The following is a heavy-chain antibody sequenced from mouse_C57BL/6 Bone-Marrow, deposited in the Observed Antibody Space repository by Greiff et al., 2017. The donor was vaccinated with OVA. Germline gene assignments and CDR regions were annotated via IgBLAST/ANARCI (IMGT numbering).Heavy chain of an antibody. Sequence: VQLQQPGTELVKPGASVKLSCKASGYTFTSYWMHWVKQRPGQGLEWIGNINPSNGGTNYNEKFKSMATLTVDKSSSTAYMQLSSLTSEDSAVYYCARRGETAQAPFAYWGQGTLVTVSA. CDR2: INPSNGGT. CDR3: ARRGETAQAPFAY. CDR1: GYTFTSYW. V-gene: IGHV1-53*01. J-gene: IGHJ3*01. D-gene: IGHD3-2*02.